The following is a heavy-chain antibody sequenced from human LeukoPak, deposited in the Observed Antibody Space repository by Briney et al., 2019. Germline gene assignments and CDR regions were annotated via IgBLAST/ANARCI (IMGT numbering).Heavy chain of an antibody. D-gene: IGHD6-13*01. CDR3: AREVAAGLDYYYGMDV. CDR1: GFTFSSYG. V-gene: IGHV3-33*01. Sequence: PGGSLRLSCAASGFTFSSYGMHWVRQAPGKGLEWVAVIWYDGSNKYYADSVKGRFTISRDNSKNTLYLQMNSLRAEDTAVYYCAREVAAGLDYYYGMDVRGKGTTVTVSS. CDR2: IWYDGSNK. J-gene: IGHJ6*04.